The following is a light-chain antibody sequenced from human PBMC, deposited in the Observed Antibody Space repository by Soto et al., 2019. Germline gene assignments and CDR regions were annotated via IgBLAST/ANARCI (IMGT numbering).Light chain of an antibody. CDR1: QSISSY. CDR2: AAS. Sequence: DIPMTQSPPSLSASVGDRVPLTCRASQSISSYLNWYQQKPGKAPKLLIYAASSLQSGVPSRFSGSGSGTEFSLTISSLQPDDSATYYCQQYSSGWTFGQGTKVDIK. V-gene: IGKV1-39*01. CDR3: QQYSSGWT. J-gene: IGKJ1*01.